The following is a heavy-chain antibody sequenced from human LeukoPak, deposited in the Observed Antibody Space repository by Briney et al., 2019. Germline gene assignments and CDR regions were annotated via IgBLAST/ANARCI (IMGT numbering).Heavy chain of an antibody. J-gene: IGHJ6*02. CDR3: ARGFTMVRGAYWSNYYGMDV. CDR2: IWYDGSNK. V-gene: IGHV3-33*01. D-gene: IGHD3-10*01. CDR1: GFTFSSYG. Sequence: GGSLRLSCAASGFTFSSYGMHWVRQAPGKGLEWVAVIWYDGSNKYYADSVKGRSTISRDNSKNTLYLQMNSLRAEDTAVYYCARGFTMVRGAYWSNYYGMDVWGQGTTVTVSS.